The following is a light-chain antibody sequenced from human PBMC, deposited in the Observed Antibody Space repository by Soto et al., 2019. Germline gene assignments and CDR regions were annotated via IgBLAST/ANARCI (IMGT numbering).Light chain of an antibody. CDR1: QSISSW. Sequence: IQLTQSPSSLSASVGDRVTITCRASQSISSWLAWYQQKPGKAPKLLIYGASSLENGVPSRFSGSGSGTEFTLTISSLQPDDFATYYCQQYGSFYTFGQGTKLETK. CDR3: QQYGSFYT. CDR2: GAS. V-gene: IGKV1-5*01. J-gene: IGKJ2*01.